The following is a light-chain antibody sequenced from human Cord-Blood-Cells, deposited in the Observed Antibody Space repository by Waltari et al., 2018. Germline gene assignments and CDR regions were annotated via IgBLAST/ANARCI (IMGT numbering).Light chain of an antibody. V-gene: IGLV2-11*01. CDR3: CSYAGSYTFV. CDR1: RSYVGGYNY. Sequence: QSALTQPRSVSGSPGQSVTISCTGTRSYVGGYNYFSWYQQHPGKAPKLMIYDVSKRPSGVPDRFSGSNSGNTASLTISGLQAEDEADYYCCSYAGSYTFVFGTGTKVTVL. CDR2: DVS. J-gene: IGLJ1*01.